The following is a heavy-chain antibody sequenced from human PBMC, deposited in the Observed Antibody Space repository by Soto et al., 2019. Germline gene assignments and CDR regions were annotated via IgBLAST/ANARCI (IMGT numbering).Heavy chain of an antibody. CDR1: GDSITSGLYF. CDR2: ISYSGTT. D-gene: IGHD6-6*01. V-gene: IGHV4-39*02. J-gene: IGHJ5*02. CDR3: ASEYSSSSWFGP. Sequence: QLQLQESGPGLVKPSETLSLTCTVSGDSITSGLYFWVWVRQSPGKGLEWIGSISYSGTTYSHQSLKKRANISEETSTNHSSLKLTSVTAADTGVYYCASEYSSSSWFGPWGRGALVTVSS.